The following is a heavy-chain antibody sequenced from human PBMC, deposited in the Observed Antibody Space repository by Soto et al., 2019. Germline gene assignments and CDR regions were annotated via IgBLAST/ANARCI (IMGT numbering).Heavy chain of an antibody. CDR2: ISGSGGST. CDR1: GFTFSSYA. Sequence: EVQLLESGGGLVQPGGSLRLSCAASGFTFSSYAMSWVRQAPGKGLEWVSAISGSGGSTYYADSVKGRFTISRDNSKNTLYLQMNSLRAEDTAVYYCARDRERGYYDSSGYYGHWGQGTLVTVSS. V-gene: IGHV3-23*01. D-gene: IGHD3-22*01. CDR3: ARDRERGYYDSSGYYGH. J-gene: IGHJ4*02.